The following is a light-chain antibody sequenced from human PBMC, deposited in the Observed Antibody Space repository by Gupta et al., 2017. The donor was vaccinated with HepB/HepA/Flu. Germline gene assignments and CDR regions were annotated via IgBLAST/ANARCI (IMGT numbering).Light chain of an antibody. CDR2: AAS. CDR1: QSISSY. V-gene: IGKV1-39*01. Sequence: DIPITESPSSLSASVGDRVTITCRASQSISSYLNWYQQKPGKAPKLLIYAASSLKSGVPSRSSGSGSGTDFTLSISRLLPEDLAPYYSQQSDSTPRTSGQATTVEIK. CDR3: QQSDSTPRT. J-gene: IGKJ1*01.